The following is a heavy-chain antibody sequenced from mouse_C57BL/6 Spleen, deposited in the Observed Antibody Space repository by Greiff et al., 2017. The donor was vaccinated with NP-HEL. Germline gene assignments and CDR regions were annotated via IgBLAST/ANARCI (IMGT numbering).Heavy chain of an antibody. V-gene: IGHV1-52*01. CDR1: GYTFTSYW. D-gene: IGHD2-4*01. Sequence: QVQLQQPGAELVRPGSSVKLSCKASGYTFTSYWMHWVKQRPIQGLEWIGNIDPSDSETHYNQKFKDKATLTVDKSSSTAYMQLSSLTSEDSAVYYCARSTYDYDGYFDVWGTGTTVTVS. J-gene: IGHJ1*03. CDR3: ARSTYDYDGYFDV. CDR2: IDPSDSET.